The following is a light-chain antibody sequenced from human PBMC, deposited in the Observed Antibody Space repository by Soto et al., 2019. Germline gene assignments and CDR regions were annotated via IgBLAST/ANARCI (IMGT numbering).Light chain of an antibody. J-gene: IGLJ2*01. CDR1: SSDIGAYNF. V-gene: IGLV2-14*03. CDR3: TSWTTSTTMI. CDR2: DVN. Sequence: QTVVTQPASVSGSPGQSITSSCTGTSSDIGAYNFVSWYQQHPGKAPKLMLYDVNIRPSGVSNRFSGSKSGNTASLTISGLQAEDEADYYCTSWTTSTTMIFGGGTKVTVL.